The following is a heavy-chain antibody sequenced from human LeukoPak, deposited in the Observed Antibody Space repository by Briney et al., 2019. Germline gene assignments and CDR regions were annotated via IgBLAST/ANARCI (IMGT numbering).Heavy chain of an antibody. V-gene: IGHV1-2*02. J-gene: IGHJ4*02. CDR1: GYTLTGYF. CDR2: INPNHGAT. Sequence: ASVKVSCKAPGYTLTGYFMHWVRQAPGQGLEWMGWINPNHGATNFTQKFQGRVTMTRDTSISTAYMELSSLTSDDTAVYYCARAGSYRYADYWGQGTVVTVSS. CDR3: ARAGSYRYADY. D-gene: IGHD3-16*02.